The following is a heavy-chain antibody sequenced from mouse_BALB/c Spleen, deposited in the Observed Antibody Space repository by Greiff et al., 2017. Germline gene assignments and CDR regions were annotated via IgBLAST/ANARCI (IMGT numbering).Heavy chain of an antibody. J-gene: IGHJ1*01. Sequence: EVKLVESGPELVKPGASVKISCKASGYTFTDYNMHWVKQSHGKSLEWIGYIYPYNGGTGYNQKFKSKATLTVDNSSSTAYMELRSLTSEDSAVYYCARGGTTDWYFDVWGAGTTVTVSS. CDR1: GYTFTDYN. CDR2: IYPYNGGT. D-gene: IGHD1-1*01. V-gene: IGHV1S29*02. CDR3: ARGGTTDWYFDV.